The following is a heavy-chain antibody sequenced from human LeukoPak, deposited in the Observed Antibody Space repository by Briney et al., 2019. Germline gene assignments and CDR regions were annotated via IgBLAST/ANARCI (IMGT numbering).Heavy chain of an antibody. D-gene: IGHD3-16*01. V-gene: IGHV4-31*03. CDR3: ARVRRDSYLDY. Sequence: SETLSLTCTVPGGSISSGGYYWSWIRQHSGKGLEWIGYIYYSGSTYYNPSLKSRVTISVDTSKNQFSLKLSSVTAADTAVYYCARVRRDSYLDYWGQGTLVTVSS. CDR1: GGSISSGGYY. CDR2: IYYSGST. J-gene: IGHJ4*02.